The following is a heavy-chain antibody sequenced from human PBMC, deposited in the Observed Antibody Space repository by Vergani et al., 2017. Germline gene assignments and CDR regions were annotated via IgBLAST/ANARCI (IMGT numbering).Heavy chain of an antibody. CDR2: IGSSGSTI. Sequence: EVQLVESGGGLVKPGGSLRLSCAASGFTFSSYEMNWVRQAPGKGLEWVSYIGSSGSTIYYADSVKGRFTISRDNAKNSLYLQMNSLRAEDTAVYYCASPPLESVSSWPIDYWGQGTLVTVSS. CDR3: ASPPLESVSSWPIDY. V-gene: IGHV3-48*03. J-gene: IGHJ4*02. D-gene: IGHD6-13*01. CDR1: GFTFSSYE.